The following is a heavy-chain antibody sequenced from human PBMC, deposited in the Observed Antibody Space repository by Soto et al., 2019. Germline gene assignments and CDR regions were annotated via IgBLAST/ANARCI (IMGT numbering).Heavy chain of an antibody. CDR3: AKDQRVYSDYYDSSGYYGDYYYGMDV. CDR2: ISGSGGST. CDR1: GFTFSSYS. D-gene: IGHD3-22*01. Sequence: GSLRLSCAASGFTFSSYSMNWVRQAPGKGLEWVSAISGSGGSTYYADSVKGRFTISRDNSKNTLYLQMNSLRAEDTAVYYCAKDQRVYSDYYDSSGYYGDYYYGMDVWGQGTTVTVSS. V-gene: IGHV3-23*01. J-gene: IGHJ6*02.